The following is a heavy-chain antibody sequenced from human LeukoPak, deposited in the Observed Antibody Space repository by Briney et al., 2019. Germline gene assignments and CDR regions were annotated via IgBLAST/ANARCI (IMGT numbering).Heavy chain of an antibody. V-gene: IGHV3-23*01. CDR2: ISGSGNGI. CDR3: ARSRPKDAFDI. CDR1: GFTFSSYA. J-gene: IGHJ3*02. Sequence: GGSLRLSCAASGFTFSSYAMSWVRQAPGKGLEWVSAISGSGNGIYYADSVKGRFTISRDNAKNSLYLQMNSLRAEDTAVYYCARSRPKDAFDIWGQGTMVTVSS.